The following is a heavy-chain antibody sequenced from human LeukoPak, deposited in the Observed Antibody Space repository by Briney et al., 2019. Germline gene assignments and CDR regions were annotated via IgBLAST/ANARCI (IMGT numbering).Heavy chain of an antibody. CDR3: ARHDETWFDP. D-gene: IGHD3-16*01. V-gene: IGHV4-61*08. CDR1: GGSISSGGYS. CDR2: VYYSGNT. Sequence: SETLSLTCAVSGGSISSGGYSWSWIRQPPGKGLEWIGYVYYSGNTNYNPSLKSRVTISVDTSKNQFSLKLSSVTAADTAVYYCARHDETWFDPWGQGTLVTVSS. J-gene: IGHJ5*02.